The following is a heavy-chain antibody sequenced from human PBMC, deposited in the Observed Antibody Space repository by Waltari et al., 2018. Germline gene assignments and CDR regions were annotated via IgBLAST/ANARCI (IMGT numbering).Heavy chain of an antibody. D-gene: IGHD2-15*01. CDR3: AKDPRRGILSPSYYFDY. CDR2: IIPIFGTA. CDR1: GGTFSSYA. V-gene: IGHV1-69*14. Sequence: QVQLVQSGAEVKKPGSSVKVSCKASGGTFSSYAISWVRQAPGQGLEGMGGIIPIFGTANYAQKFQGRVTITADKSTSTAYMELSSLRSEDTAMYYCAKDPRRGILSPSYYFDYWGQEPWSPSPQ. J-gene: IGHJ4*01.